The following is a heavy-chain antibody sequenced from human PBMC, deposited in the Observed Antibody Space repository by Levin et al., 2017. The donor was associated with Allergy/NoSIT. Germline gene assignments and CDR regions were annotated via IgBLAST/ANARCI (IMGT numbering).Heavy chain of an antibody. CDR3: AREAAADAFDI. CDR1: GFTFSSYW. Sequence: GESLKISCAASGFTFSSYWMSWVRQAPGKGLEWVANIKQDGSEKYYVDSVKGRFTISRDNAKNSLYLQMNSLRAEDTAVYYCAREAAADAFDIWGQGTMVTVSS. J-gene: IGHJ3*02. CDR2: IKQDGSEK. V-gene: IGHV3-7*04. D-gene: IGHD6-13*01.